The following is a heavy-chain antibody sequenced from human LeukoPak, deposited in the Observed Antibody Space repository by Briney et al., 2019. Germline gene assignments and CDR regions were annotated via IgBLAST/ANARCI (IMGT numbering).Heavy chain of an antibody. Sequence: ASVKVSCKASGYTFTSYDINWVRQATGQGLEWMGWMNPNSGNTGYAQKFQGRVTMTRNTSISTAYMELSSLRSEDTAVYYCARGRRRMVYAIRGYSHWFDPWGQGTLVTVSS. J-gene: IGHJ5*02. V-gene: IGHV1-8*01. CDR3: ARGRRRMVYAIRGYSHWFDP. D-gene: IGHD2-8*01. CDR2: MNPNSGNT. CDR1: GYTFTSYD.